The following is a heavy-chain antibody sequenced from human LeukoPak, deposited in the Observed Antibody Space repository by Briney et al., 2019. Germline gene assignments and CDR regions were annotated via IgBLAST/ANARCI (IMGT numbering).Heavy chain of an antibody. J-gene: IGHJ3*02. CDR2: IIPIFGTA. D-gene: IGHD3-22*01. Sequence: GASVKVSCKASGGTFSSYAISWVRQAPGQGLEWMGGIIPIFGTANYAQKFQGRVTITADKSTSTAYMELSSLRSEDTAVYYCAESRLYYYDSSGYSGNAFDIWGQGTMVTVSS. V-gene: IGHV1-69*06. CDR3: AESRLYYYDSSGYSGNAFDI. CDR1: GGTFSSYA.